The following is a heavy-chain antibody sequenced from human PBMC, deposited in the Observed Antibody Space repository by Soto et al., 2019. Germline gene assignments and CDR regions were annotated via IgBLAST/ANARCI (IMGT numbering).Heavy chain of an antibody. CDR1: GFTFSSYS. CDR2: ISSSSSYI. V-gene: IGHV3-21*01. CDR3: ARDPPYSSSSEYFQH. J-gene: IGHJ1*01. Sequence: GGSLRLSCAASGFTFSSYSMNWVRQAPGKGLEWVSSISSSSSYIYYADSVKGRFKIYRDNAKNSLHLQMNSLRSEDTAVYYCARDPPYSSSSEYFQHWGQGTLVTVSS. D-gene: IGHD6-6*01.